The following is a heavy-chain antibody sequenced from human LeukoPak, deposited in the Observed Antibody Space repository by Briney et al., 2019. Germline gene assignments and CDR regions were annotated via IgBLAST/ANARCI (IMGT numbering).Heavy chain of an antibody. V-gene: IGHV3-48*03. CDR2: ISSSGSTI. CDR3: APPDSGTTGY. CDR1: GFTFSSYE. D-gene: IGHD1-1*01. J-gene: IGHJ4*02. Sequence: GGSLRLSCAASGFTFSSYEMNWVRQAPGKGLEWVSYISSSGSTIYYADSVKGRFTISRDNAKNSLYLQMNSLRAEDTAVYYCAPPDSGTTGYWGQGTLATVSS.